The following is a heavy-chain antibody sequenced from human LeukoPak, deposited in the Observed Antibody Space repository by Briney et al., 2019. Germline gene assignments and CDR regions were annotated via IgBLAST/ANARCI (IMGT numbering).Heavy chain of an antibody. J-gene: IGHJ4*02. Sequence: GSSVKVSCKTSGGTFTSYAITWVRQAPGQGLEWMGKIIPISGTTNYAQKFQGRVTITTDESTSTAYMELSSLRSEDTAVYYCARSLDYYDSSGYYYYFDYWGQGTLVTVSS. CDR2: IIPISGTT. CDR1: GGTFTSYA. D-gene: IGHD3-22*01. V-gene: IGHV1-69*05. CDR3: ARSLDYYDSSGYYYYFDY.